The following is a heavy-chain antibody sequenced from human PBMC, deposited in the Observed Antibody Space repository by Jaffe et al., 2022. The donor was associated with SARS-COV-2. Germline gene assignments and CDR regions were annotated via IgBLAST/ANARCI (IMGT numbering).Heavy chain of an antibody. J-gene: IGHJ1*01. CDR3: ARDLQH. CDR2: IYTSGST. Sequence: QVQLQESGPGLVKPSQTLSLTCTVSGGSISSGSYYWSWIRQPAGKGLEWIGRIYTSGSTNYNPSLKSRVTISVDTSKNQFSLKLSSVTAADTAVYYCARDLQHWGQGTLVTVSS. V-gene: IGHV4-61*02. CDR1: GGSISSGSYY.